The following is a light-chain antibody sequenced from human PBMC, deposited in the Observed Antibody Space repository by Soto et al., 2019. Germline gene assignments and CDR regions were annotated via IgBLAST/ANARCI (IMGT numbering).Light chain of an antibody. CDR1: QSVSTS. CDR2: SAS. J-gene: IGKJ2*01. Sequence: EVVMTQSPATLSVFPGERVTLSCRASQSVSTSLAWYQQKPGQAPRLLIYSASTRAIGIPARFSGSGSGTEFTLTISSLESEDFAVYYCQQYIHGYTFGQGTELEIK. CDR3: QQYIHGYT. V-gene: IGKV3-15*01.